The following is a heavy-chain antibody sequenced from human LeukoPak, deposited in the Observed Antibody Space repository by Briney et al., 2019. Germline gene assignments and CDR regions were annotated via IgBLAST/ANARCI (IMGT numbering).Heavy chain of an antibody. Sequence: GWSLRLSCAASGFTFSSYGMHWVRQAPAKGVEGISYISGTSGTIYSADSVKGRFTISRDNAKNSLHLQMNSLRAEDTAVYYCARGTAGSPIATPFDYWGQGTLVTVSS. J-gene: IGHJ4*02. CDR2: ISGTSGTI. D-gene: IGHD6-13*01. CDR3: ARGTAGSPIATPFDY. CDR1: GFTFSSYG. V-gene: IGHV3-48*01.